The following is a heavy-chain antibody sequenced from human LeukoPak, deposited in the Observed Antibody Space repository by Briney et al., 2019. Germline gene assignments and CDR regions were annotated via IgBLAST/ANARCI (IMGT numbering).Heavy chain of an antibody. Sequence: PGRSLRLSCAASGFTFDDYAMHWVRQAPGKGLEWVSGISWNSGSIGYADSVKGRFTISRDNAKNSLYLQMNSLRAEDTAVYYCAREASARPNAFDIWGQGTMVTVSS. CDR1: GFTFDDYA. J-gene: IGHJ3*02. CDR2: ISWNSGSI. D-gene: IGHD6-6*01. V-gene: IGHV3-9*01. CDR3: AREASARPNAFDI.